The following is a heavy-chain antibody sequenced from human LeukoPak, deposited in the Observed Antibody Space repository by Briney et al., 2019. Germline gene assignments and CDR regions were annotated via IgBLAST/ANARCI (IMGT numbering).Heavy chain of an antibody. J-gene: IGHJ5*02. CDR3: ARGHTGQNWFDP. Sequence: PSQTLSLTCTVSGASISSGNYYWSWIRQTAGKGLEWIGRIHVTGRTDYNPSLKSRVTVSLDTAKNQYSLQLSSVSAADTAIYYCARGHTGQNWFDPWGQGTLVTVSS. D-gene: IGHD2-8*02. V-gene: IGHV4-61*02. CDR2: IHVTGRT. CDR1: GASISSGNYY.